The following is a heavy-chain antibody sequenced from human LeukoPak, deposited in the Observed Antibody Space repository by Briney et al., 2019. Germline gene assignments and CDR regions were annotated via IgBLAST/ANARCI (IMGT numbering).Heavy chain of an antibody. D-gene: IGHD3-10*01. Sequence: GGSLRLSCAASGFTFSSYAMSWVRQAPGKGLEWVSAISGSGSSTYYADSVKGRFTISRDNSKNTLYLQMNSLRAEDTAVYYCAKVGWFGGWSMDVWGQGTTVTVSS. J-gene: IGHJ6*02. CDR3: AKVGWFGGWSMDV. V-gene: IGHV3-23*01. CDR2: ISGSGSST. CDR1: GFTFSSYA.